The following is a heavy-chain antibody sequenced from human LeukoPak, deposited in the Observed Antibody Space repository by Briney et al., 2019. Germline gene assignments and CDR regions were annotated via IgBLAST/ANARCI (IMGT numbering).Heavy chain of an antibody. J-gene: IGHJ4*02. CDR2: IIPIFGTA. V-gene: IGHV1-69*01. Sequence: SVKVSCKASGGTFSSYAISWVRQAPGQGLEWMGGIIPIFGTANYAQKFQGRVTITADESTSTAYMELSSLRSEDTAVYYCAKDRSSGWNSFFDYWGQGTLVTVSS. CDR1: GGTFSSYA. CDR3: AKDRSSGWNSFFDY. D-gene: IGHD6-19*01.